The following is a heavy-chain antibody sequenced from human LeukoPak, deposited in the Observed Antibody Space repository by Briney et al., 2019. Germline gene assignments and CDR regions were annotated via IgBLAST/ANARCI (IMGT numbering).Heavy chain of an antibody. CDR1: GGSISSYY. J-gene: IGHJ3*02. D-gene: IGHD2-15*01. V-gene: IGHV4-59*08. CDR3: ATGYRGVVVAATPSNAFDI. CDR2: IYYSGST. Sequence: SETLSLTCTVSGGSISSYYWSWIRQPPGKGLEWIGYIYYSGSTNYNPSLKSRVTISVDTSKNQFSLKLSSVTAADTAVYYCATGYRGVVVAATPSNAFDIWGQGTMVTVSS.